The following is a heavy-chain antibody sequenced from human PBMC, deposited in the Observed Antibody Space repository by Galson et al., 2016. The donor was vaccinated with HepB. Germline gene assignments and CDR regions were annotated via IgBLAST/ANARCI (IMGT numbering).Heavy chain of an antibody. V-gene: IGHV4-34*01. CDR2: INHSGNT. CDR3: ARGGRPRI. Sequence: LRLSCAASGFTFSSYSMNWVRQAPGKGLEWIGEINHSGNTNYNPSLKSRVTISVDTSKNQFSLKLSSVTAADTAVYYCARGGRPRIWGQGTMVTVSS. J-gene: IGHJ3*02. D-gene: IGHD3-10*01. CDR1: GFTFSSYS.